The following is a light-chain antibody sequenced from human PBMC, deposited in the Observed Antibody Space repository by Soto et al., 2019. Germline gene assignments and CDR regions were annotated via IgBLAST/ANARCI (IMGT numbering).Light chain of an antibody. V-gene: IGLV8-61*01. J-gene: IGLJ2*01. Sequence: QTVVTQEPSFSVSPGGTVTLTCGLSSGSVSTSSYPSWYQLTPGQAPRTLIYSTNTRSSGVPDRFAGSILGNKAALTITGAQADDESDYYCVLYMGSGNVIFVGGTKLTVL. CDR2: STN. CDR3: VLYMGSGNVI. CDR1: SGSVSTSSY.